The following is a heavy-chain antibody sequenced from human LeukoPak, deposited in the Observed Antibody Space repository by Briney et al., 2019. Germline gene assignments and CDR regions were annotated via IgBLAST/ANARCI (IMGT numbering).Heavy chain of an antibody. CDR1: GFTFSSYS. V-gene: IGHV3-21*01. Sequence: GGSLRLSCAASGFTFSSYSMNWVRQAPGKGLEWVSSISSSSSYIYYADSVKGRFTISRDNAKNSLYLQMNSLGAEDTAVYYCARGGSRYFDWLFHYDAFDIWGQGTMITVSS. D-gene: IGHD3-9*01. CDR2: ISSSSSYI. CDR3: ARGGSRYFDWLFHYDAFDI. J-gene: IGHJ3*02.